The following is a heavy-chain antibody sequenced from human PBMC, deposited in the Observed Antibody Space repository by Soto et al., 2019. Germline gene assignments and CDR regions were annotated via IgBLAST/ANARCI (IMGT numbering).Heavy chain of an antibody. Sequence: ASVKVSCKASGYTFTSYGISWVRQAPGQGLEWMGWISAYNGNTNYAQKLQGRVTMTTDTSTSTAYMELRSLRSDDTAVYYCARDYSPGGDSSSWLYWGQGTLVTVSS. J-gene: IGHJ4*02. CDR1: GYTFTSYG. V-gene: IGHV1-18*01. CDR3: ARDYSPGGDSSSWLY. D-gene: IGHD6-13*01. CDR2: ISAYNGNT.